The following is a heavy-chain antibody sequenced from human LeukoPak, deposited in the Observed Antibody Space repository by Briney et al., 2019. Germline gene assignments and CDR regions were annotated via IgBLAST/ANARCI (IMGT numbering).Heavy chain of an antibody. V-gene: IGHV3-30*18. CDR1: GFTFSSYG. D-gene: IGHD5-24*01. Sequence: PGGSLRLSCAVSGFTFSSYGMHWVRQAPGKGLKWVAVISYDGSNKYYADSVKGRFTISRDNSKNTLYPQMNSLRAEDTAVYYCAKEADGSALDYYFDYWGQGTLVTVSS. J-gene: IGHJ4*02. CDR2: ISYDGSNK. CDR3: AKEADGSALDYYFDY.